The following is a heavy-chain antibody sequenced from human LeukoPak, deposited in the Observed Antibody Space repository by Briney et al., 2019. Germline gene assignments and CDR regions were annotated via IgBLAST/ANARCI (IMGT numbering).Heavy chain of an antibody. D-gene: IGHD2-2*01. CDR1: GGSISSGGYY. V-gene: IGHV4-31*03. J-gene: IGHJ4*02. CDR2: IYYSGST. Sequence: SQTLSLTCTVPGGSISSGGYYWSWIRQHPGKGLEWIGYIYYSGSTYYNPSLKSRVIISVDTSKNQFSLKLSSVTAADTAVYYCARLVVPAAARFDYWGQGTLVTVSS. CDR3: ARLVVPAAARFDY.